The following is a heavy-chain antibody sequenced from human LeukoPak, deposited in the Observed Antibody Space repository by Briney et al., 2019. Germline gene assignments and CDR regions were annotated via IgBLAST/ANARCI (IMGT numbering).Heavy chain of an antibody. V-gene: IGHV3-74*01. J-gene: IGHJ3*01. CDR1: GFTFSSHW. CDR3: ARGFSGIAFDF. D-gene: IGHD6-25*01. Sequence: PGGSLRLSCAASGFTFSSHWVHWVRQAPGKGLVWVSRINSDGSNTNYAESVKGRFTISRDNAKNTLSLQMNSLRAEDTAIYYCARGFSGIAFDFWGQGTMVTVSS. CDR2: INSDGSNT.